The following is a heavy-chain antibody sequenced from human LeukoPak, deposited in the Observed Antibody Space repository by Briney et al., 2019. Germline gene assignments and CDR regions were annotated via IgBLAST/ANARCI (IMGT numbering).Heavy chain of an antibody. CDR2: MNPNTGNT. J-gene: IGHJ4*02. CDR3: ARVGSLVSGTDFDY. V-gene: IGHV1-8*01. D-gene: IGHD6-19*01. CDR1: GYTFITYD. Sequence: GASVKVSCKASGYTFITYDIDWVRQAPGQWLEWMGWMNPNTGNTGYAQKFQGRVTMTRDTSISTAYMELSSLRSEDTAIYFCARVGSLVSGTDFDYWGQGTLVTVSS.